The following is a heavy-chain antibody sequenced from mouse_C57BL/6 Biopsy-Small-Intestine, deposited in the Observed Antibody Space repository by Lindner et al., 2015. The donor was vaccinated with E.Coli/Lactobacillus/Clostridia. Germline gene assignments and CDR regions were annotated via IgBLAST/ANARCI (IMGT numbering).Heavy chain of an antibody. J-gene: IGHJ2*01. Sequence: VQLQESGPEFVKPGASVKISCKASGYTYTDYNMDWVKQSHGKSLEWIGDINPNNGGTFFNQKFKGKATLTVDKPSSTAYMELRSLTSEDTAVYYCARGTFFDYWGQGTTLTVSS. CDR2: INPNNGGT. CDR3: ARGTFFDY. CDR1: GYTYTDYN. V-gene: IGHV1-18*01.